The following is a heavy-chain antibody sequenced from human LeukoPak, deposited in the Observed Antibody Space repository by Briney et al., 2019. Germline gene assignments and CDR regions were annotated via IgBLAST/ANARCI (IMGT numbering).Heavy chain of an antibody. CDR3: AREVAGYYDSSGLLFDP. D-gene: IGHD3-22*01. CDR2: INHSGST. Sequence: SETLSLTCAVYGGSFSGYYWSWIRQPPEKGLEWIGEINHSGSTNYNPSLKSRVTISVDTSKNQFSLKLSSVTAADTAVYYCAREVAGYYDSSGLLFDPWGQGTLVTVSS. V-gene: IGHV4-34*01. CDR1: GGSFSGYY. J-gene: IGHJ5*02.